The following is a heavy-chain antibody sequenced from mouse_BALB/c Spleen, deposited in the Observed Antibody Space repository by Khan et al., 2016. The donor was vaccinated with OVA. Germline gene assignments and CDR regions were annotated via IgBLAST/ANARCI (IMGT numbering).Heavy chain of an antibody. Sequence: QVQLQQSGAELAKPGASVKMSCKASGYTFTTYWMHWVKQRPGQGLDWIGYINPSTGYTEYNQKFQDKATLTADKSSSTAYMQLNSLTSEDSAVDYCARREVYGIFAYWGQGTLVTVSA. CDR2: INPSTGYT. V-gene: IGHV1-7*01. CDR1: GYTFTTYW. D-gene: IGHD2-1*01. CDR3: ARREVYGIFAY. J-gene: IGHJ3*01.